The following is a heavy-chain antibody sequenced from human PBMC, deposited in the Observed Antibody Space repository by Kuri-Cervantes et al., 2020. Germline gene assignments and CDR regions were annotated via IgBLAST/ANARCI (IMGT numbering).Heavy chain of an antibody. J-gene: IGHJ5*02. D-gene: IGHD1-20*01. Sequence: GESLKISCAASGLTFSNAWMTWVRQRPGKGPEWIGHIKSKYDGGATDLAASVKGRFIISREDSKNTLYLQMNSLKTEDTAVYYCTTETYNWNRATSSWFDPWGQGTLVTVSS. CDR1: GLTFSNAW. V-gene: IGHV3-15*01. CDR3: TTETYNWNRATSSWFDP. CDR2: IKSKYDGGAT.